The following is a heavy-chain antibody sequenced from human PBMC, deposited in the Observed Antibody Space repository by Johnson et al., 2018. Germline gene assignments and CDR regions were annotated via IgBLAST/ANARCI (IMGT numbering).Heavy chain of an antibody. Sequence: QEQLQESGPGLVKHSVPLSLTCTVSGGSIRSYYWSWIRQPPGKGLEWIGYIYYSGSTNLNPSLKSRVTISVDTSKKQISLKLSSVTAADPAVYFCAREAAAAPWEDYYYYGMDVWGQGTTVTVSS. D-gene: IGHD6-13*01. V-gene: IGHV4-59*01. CDR1: GGSIRSYY. CDR3: AREAAAAPWEDYYYYGMDV. J-gene: IGHJ6*02. CDR2: IYYSGST.